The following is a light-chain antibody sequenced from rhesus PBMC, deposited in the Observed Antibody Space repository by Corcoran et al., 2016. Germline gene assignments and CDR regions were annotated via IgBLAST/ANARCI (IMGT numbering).Light chain of an antibody. J-gene: IGKJ2*01. CDR2: KAS. CDR3: QHGYGTPYS. Sequence: DIQMTQSPSSLSASVGDRVTITCRASENVNNYLNWYHQKPGKAPKLLIKKASTLQSGVPSRFSGSGSGTDYTFTISSLQPEDVATYYCQHGYGTPYSFGQGTKVEIK. CDR1: ENVNNY. V-gene: IGKV1-74*01.